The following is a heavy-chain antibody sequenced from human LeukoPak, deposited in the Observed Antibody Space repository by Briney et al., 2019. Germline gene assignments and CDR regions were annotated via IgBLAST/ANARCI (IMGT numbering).Heavy chain of an antibody. J-gene: IGHJ4*02. V-gene: IGHV4-59*08. CDR2: IYYTGST. D-gene: IGHD3-22*01. Sequence: SETLSLTCTVSGGSISRYYWSWIRQPPGKGLEWIGYIYYTGSTNYNPSFKSRVTISVDTSKNQFSLKLSSVTAADTAVYYCATWGYDSSGYYYLYYWGQGTLVTVSS. CDR3: ATWGYDSSGYYYLYY. CDR1: GGSISRYY.